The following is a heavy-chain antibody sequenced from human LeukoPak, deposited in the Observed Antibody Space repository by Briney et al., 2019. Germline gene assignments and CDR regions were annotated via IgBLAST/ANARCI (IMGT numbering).Heavy chain of an antibody. J-gene: IGHJ4*02. CDR3: ARASQWLAFDY. CDR1: GFTVSSSY. V-gene: IGHV3-66*01. Sequence: GGSLRLSCAASGFTVSSSYISWVRQAPGKGLEWVSVIYNGGGTNYADSVKGRFTISRDNSKNTLYLQMNSLRAEDTAVYYCARASQWLAFDYWGQGTLVTVSS. D-gene: IGHD6-19*01. CDR2: IYNGGGT.